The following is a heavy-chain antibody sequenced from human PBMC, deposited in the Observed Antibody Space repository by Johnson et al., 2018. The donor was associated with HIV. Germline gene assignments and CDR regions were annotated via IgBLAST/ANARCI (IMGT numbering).Heavy chain of an antibody. D-gene: IGHD1-7*01. CDR3: ARGRTLITGTTFLFPVDI. CDR1: GFTVSSNY. Sequence: QMQLVESGGGLVQPGGSLRLSCAASGFTVSSNYMNWVRQAPGKGLEWVAFIRYDGSNKYYADSVKGRFTISRDNSKNTLYLQMNSLRAEDTAVYYCARGRTLITGTTFLFPVDIWGQGTMVTVSS. V-gene: IGHV3-30*02. CDR2: IRYDGSNK. J-gene: IGHJ3*02.